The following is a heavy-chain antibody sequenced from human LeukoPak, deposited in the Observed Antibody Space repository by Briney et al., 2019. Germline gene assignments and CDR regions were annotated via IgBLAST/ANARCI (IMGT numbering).Heavy chain of an antibody. V-gene: IGHV3-30*18. J-gene: IGHJ4*02. Sequence: GGSLRLSCAASGFTFSTYGMHWVRQAPGKGLEWVAVISYDGSKKYYTDSVKGRFTISRDNSKNTLYLQMNSLRTEDTAVYYCAKSDLGHRSRQVGHFDYWGQGTLVTVSS. CDR1: GFTFSTYG. D-gene: IGHD2-15*01. CDR2: ISYDGSKK. CDR3: AKSDLGHRSRQVGHFDY.